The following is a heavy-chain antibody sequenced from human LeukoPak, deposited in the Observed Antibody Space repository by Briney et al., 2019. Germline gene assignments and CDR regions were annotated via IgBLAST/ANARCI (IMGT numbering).Heavy chain of an antibody. CDR3: ARDRDGVVTFP. CDR1: GFTFSSYS. D-gene: IGHD3-3*01. V-gene: IGHV3-21*04. Sequence: GGSLRLSCAASGFTFSSYSMNWVRQAPGKGLEWVSSISSSSSYIYYADSVKGRFTISRDNAKNMLYLQMNSLKPEDTAVYYCARDRDGVVTFPWGQGTLVTVSS. J-gene: IGHJ5*02. CDR2: ISSSSSYI.